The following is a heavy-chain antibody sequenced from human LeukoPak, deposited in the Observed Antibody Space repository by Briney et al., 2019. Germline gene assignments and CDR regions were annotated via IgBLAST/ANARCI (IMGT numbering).Heavy chain of an antibody. V-gene: IGHV3-30*18. D-gene: IGHD3-22*01. J-gene: IGHJ4*02. Sequence: PGGSLRLSCAASGFTFSSYGMHWVRQAPGKGLEGVAVISYDGSNKYYADSVKGRFTISRDNSKNTLYLQMNSLRAEDTAVYYCAKETYYYDSSGWAFDYWGQGTLVTVSS. CDR1: GFTFSSYG. CDR3: AKETYYYDSSGWAFDY. CDR2: ISYDGSNK.